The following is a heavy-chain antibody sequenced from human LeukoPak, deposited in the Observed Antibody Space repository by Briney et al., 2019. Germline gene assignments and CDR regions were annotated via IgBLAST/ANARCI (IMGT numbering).Heavy chain of an antibody. CDR1: GYTFTSYG. D-gene: IGHD6-13*01. CDR3: ARDLSIAAAGTYGY. V-gene: IGHV1-18*01. J-gene: IGHJ4*02. Sequence: ASVKVSCKASGYTFTSYGISWVRQAPGQGLEWMGWISAYNGNTKYAQMLQGRATMTTDTSTSTAYMELRSLRSDDAAVYYCARDLSIAAAGTYGYWGQGTLVTVSS. CDR2: ISAYNGNT.